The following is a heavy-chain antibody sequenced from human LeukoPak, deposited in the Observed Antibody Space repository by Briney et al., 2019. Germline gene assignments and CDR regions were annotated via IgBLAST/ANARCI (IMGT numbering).Heavy chain of an antibody. J-gene: IGHJ4*02. CDR3: ARHAPHPSSGIDY. CDR2: IYYSGST. D-gene: IGHD3-22*01. CDR1: GGSFSSGGYY. V-gene: IGHV4-30-4*01. Sequence: SETLSLTCTVSGGSFSSGGYYWSWIRQHPGKGLEWIGYIYYSGSTYYNPSLKSRVTISVDTSKNQFSLKLSSVTAADTAVYYCARHAPHPSSGIDYWGQGTLVTVSS.